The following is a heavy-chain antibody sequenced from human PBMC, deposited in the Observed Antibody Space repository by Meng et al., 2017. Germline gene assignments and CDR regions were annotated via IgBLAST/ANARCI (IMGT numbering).Heavy chain of an antibody. CDR2: VDPEDGET. Sequence: ASVKVSCKVSGYTLTELSMHWVRQAPGKGLEWMGGVDPEDGETIYAQKFQGRVTMTADTSTDTAYMELSSLRSEDTAVYYCATSGGQRWRQLSPYVDYWGQGTLVTVSS. D-gene: IGHD5-24*01. V-gene: IGHV1-24*01. CDR1: GYTLTELS. J-gene: IGHJ4*02. CDR3: ATSGGQRWRQLSPYVDY.